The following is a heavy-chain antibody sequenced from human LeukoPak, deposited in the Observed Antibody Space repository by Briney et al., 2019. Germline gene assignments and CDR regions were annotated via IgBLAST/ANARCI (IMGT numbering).Heavy chain of an antibody. V-gene: IGHV3-30-3*01. CDR3: ARDKIQLWSGDYYYGMDV. CDR2: ISSDGINK. D-gene: IGHD5-18*01. J-gene: IGHJ6*02. CDR1: GFTFSSYT. Sequence: GGSLRLSCAASGFTFSSYTIHWVRQAPGKGLEWVTVISSDGINKYYADTVKGRFTISRDNSKNTLYLQMNSLRVEDAAVYYCARDKIQLWSGDYYYGMDVWGQGTTVTVSS.